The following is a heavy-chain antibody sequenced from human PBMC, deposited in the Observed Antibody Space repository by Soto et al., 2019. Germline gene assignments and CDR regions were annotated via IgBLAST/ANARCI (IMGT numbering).Heavy chain of an antibody. CDR1: GGSISSGDYY. J-gene: IGHJ6*02. D-gene: IGHD2-15*01. Sequence: TSETLSLTCTVSGGSISSGDYYWSWIRQPPGKGLEWIGYIYYSGSTYYNPSLKSRVTISVDTSKNQFSLKLSSVTAADTAVYYCARYCSGGSCYNGMDVWGQGTTVTVS. CDR3: ARYCSGGSCYNGMDV. V-gene: IGHV4-30-4*01. CDR2: IYYSGST.